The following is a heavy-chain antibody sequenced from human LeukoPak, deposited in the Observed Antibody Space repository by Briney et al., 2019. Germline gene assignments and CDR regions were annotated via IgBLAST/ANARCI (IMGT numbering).Heavy chain of an antibody. J-gene: IGHJ4*02. Sequence: GGSLRLSCAASGFTFSSYWMHWVRQTPGKGLVWVSRINSDGSSTSYADSVKGRFTISRDNAKNTLYLQMNSLRAEDTAVYYCATEAYCSGGSCYPDYWGQGTLVTVSS. CDR3: ATEAYCSGGSCYPDY. D-gene: IGHD2-15*01. V-gene: IGHV3-74*01. CDR1: GFTFSSYW. CDR2: INSDGSST.